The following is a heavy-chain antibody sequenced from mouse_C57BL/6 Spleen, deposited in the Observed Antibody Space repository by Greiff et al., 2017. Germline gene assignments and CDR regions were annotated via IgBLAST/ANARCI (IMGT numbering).Heavy chain of an antibody. V-gene: IGHV2-2*01. J-gene: IGHJ3*01. CDR3: ARKDGYFRGAWFAY. D-gene: IGHD2-3*01. CDR2: IWSGGST. Sequence: VQLQQSGPGLVQPSQCLSITCTVSGFSLTSYGVHWVRQSPGKGLEWLGVIWSGGSTDYNADFISRLSISKDNSTGQVFFKMNSLQAYDTSIYYWARKDGYFRGAWFAYWGQGTLVTVSA. CDR1: GFSLTSYG.